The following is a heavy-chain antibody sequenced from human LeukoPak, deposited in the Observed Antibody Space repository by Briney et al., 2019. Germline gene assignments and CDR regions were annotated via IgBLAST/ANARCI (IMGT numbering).Heavy chain of an antibody. CDR3: ARDQGIFDY. CDR1: GFTFSSYS. CDR2: ISSSSKTI. J-gene: IGHJ4*02. Sequence: QPGGSLRLSCAASGFTFSSYSMNWVRQAPGKGLEWVSYISSSSKTIYYADSVKGRFTISRDNAKNSLYLQMNSLGDEDSAVYYCARDQGIFDYWGQGTLVTVSS. V-gene: IGHV3-48*02.